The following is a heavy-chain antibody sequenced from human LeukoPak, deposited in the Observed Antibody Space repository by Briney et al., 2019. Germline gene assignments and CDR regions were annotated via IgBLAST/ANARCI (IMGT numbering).Heavy chain of an antibody. D-gene: IGHD3-10*02. CDR2: ISSSGSTI. V-gene: IGHV3-48*03. J-gene: IGHJ6*04. CDR1: GFGFSSFW. CDR3: AELGITMIGGV. Sequence: AGGSLTLSCAASGFGFSSFWMNWVRQAPGKGLEWVSYISSSGSTIYYADSVKGRFTISRDNAKNSLYLQMNSLRAEDTAVYYCAELGITMIGGVWGKGTTVTISS.